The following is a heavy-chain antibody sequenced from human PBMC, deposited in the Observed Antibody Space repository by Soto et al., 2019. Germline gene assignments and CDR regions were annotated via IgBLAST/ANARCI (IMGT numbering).Heavy chain of an antibody. CDR3: ARDSRSYNCSSTSCYYYYYGMDV. CDR1: GGSISSSSYY. CDR2: IYYSGST. D-gene: IGHD2-2*01. J-gene: IGHJ6*02. V-gene: IGHV4-39*07. Sequence: SETLSLTCTVSGGSISSSSYYWGWIRQPPGKGLEWIGSIYYSGSTYYNPSLKSRVTISVDTSKNQFSLKLSSVTAADTAVYYCARDSRSYNCSSTSCYYYYYGMDVWGQGTTVTVSS.